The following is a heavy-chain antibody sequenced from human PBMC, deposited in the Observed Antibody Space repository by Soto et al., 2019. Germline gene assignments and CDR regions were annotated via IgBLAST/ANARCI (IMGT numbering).Heavy chain of an antibody. CDR1: GGSFSGYY. Sequence: PSETLSLTCAVYGGSFSGYYWSWIRQPPGKGLEWIGEINHSGSTNYNPSLKSRVTISVDTSKNQFSLKLSSVTAADTAVYYCARGGPYSGSYRLIYFDYWGQGTLVTVS. J-gene: IGHJ4*02. CDR3: ARGGPYSGSYRLIYFDY. CDR2: INHSGST. V-gene: IGHV4-34*01. D-gene: IGHD1-26*01.